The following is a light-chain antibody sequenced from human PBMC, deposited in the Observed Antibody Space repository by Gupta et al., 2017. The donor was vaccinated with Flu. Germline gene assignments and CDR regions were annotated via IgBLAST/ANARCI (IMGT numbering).Light chain of an antibody. CDR1: NWGYTY. V-gene: IGLV3-1*01. Sequence: PGNTACTRCTRDNWGYTYASWYQQSPGKAPKLVSYQDAKRPSGVPDRFSGSNSGNNANLTITGTQAVDEADYYCKAWDSNTWVFGGGTKLTVL. J-gene: IGLJ2*01. CDR3: KAWDSNTWV. CDR2: QDA.